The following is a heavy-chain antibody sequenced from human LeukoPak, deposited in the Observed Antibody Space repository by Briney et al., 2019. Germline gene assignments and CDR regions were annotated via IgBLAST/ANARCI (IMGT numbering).Heavy chain of an antibody. CDR2: IYYSGST. CDR1: GGSISSSSYY. CDR3: ARLSVVPAASYYYYYYMDV. J-gene: IGHJ6*03. Sequence: SETLSLTCTVSGGSISSSSYYWGWIRQPPGKGLEWIGSIYYSGSTYYNPSLKSRVTMSVDTSKNQFSPKLSSVTAADTAVYYCARLSVVPAASYYYYYYMDVWGKGTTVTVSS. D-gene: IGHD2-2*01. V-gene: IGHV4-39*07.